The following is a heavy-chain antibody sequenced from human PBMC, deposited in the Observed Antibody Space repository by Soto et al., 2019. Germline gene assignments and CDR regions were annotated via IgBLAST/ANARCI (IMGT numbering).Heavy chain of an antibody. D-gene: IGHD2-2*01. Sequence: SETLSLTCTVSGGSISSSSYYWGWIRQPPGKGLEWIGSIYYSGSTYYNPSLKSRVTISVDTSKNQFSLKLSSVTAADTAVYNCATSLLNIVVVPAAMSGYYFDYWGQGTLVTVSS. CDR3: ATSLLNIVVVPAAMSGYYFDY. J-gene: IGHJ4*02. CDR2: IYYSGST. CDR1: GGSISSSSYY. V-gene: IGHV4-39*01.